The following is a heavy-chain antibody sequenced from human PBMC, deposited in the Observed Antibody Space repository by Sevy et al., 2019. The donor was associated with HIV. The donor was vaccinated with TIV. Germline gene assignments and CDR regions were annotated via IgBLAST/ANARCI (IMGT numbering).Heavy chain of an antibody. D-gene: IGHD3-22*01. V-gene: IGHV3-33*01. CDR2: IWDDGSNK. CDR3: ARDPYDSSGFPFDY. J-gene: IGHJ4*02. CDR1: GFTFSSYG. Sequence: GGSLRLSCAASGFTFSSYGMHWVRQAPGKGLEWVAVIWDDGSNKYYADSVKGRFTISRDNSKNTLYLQMNSLRAEDTAVYYCARDPYDSSGFPFDYWGQGTLVTVSS.